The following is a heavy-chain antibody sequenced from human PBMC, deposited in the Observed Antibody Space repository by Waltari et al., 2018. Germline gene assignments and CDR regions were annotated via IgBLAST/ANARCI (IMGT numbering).Heavy chain of an antibody. Sequence: EWVAVISYDGSNKYYADSVKGRFTISRDNSKNTLYLQMNSLRAEDTAVYYCARDIGIQLWGGAFDIWGQGTMVTVSS. CDR3: ARDIGIQLWGGAFDI. V-gene: IGHV3-30*04. CDR2: ISYDGSNK. D-gene: IGHD5-18*01. J-gene: IGHJ3*02.